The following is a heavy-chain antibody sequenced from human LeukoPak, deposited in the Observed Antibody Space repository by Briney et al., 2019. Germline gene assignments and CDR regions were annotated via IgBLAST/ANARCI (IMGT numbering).Heavy chain of an antibody. J-gene: IGHJ4*02. D-gene: IGHD6-6*01. V-gene: IGHV3-9*01. CDR1: GFTFDDYA. Sequence: GGSLRLSCAASGFTFDDYAMHWVRQGPGKGLEWVSGISWNSGRIGYADSVKGRFIISRDNAKNSLYLQMNSLRSEDTTFYYCAKATYSTSPGYYFDYWGQGTLVTVSS. CDR3: AKATYSTSPGYYFDY. CDR2: ISWNSGRI.